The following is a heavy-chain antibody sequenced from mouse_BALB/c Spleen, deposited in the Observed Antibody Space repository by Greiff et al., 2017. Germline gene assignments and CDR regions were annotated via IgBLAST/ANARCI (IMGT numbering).Heavy chain of an antibody. CDR1: GFTFSSYG. CDR3: ASYDGYYVGAMDY. Sequence: EVHLVESGGGLVQPGGSLKLSCAASGFTFSSYGMSWVRQTPDKRLELVATINSNGGSTYYPDSVKGRFTISRDNAKNTLYLQMSSLKSEDTAMYYCASYDGYYVGAMDYWGQGTSVTVSS. J-gene: IGHJ4*01. CDR2: INSNGGST. V-gene: IGHV5-6-3*01. D-gene: IGHD2-3*01.